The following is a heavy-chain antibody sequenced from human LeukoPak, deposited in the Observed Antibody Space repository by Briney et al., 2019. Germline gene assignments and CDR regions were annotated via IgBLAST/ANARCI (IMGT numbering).Heavy chain of an antibody. CDR2: IYHSGST. Sequence: PSETLSLTCAVSGYSISSGYYWGWIRQPPGQGLEWIGSIYHSGSTYYNPSLKSRVTISVDTSKNQFSLKLSSVTAADTAVYYCAKGVAGLDYWGQGTLVTVSS. CDR1: GYSISSGYY. CDR3: AKGVAGLDY. J-gene: IGHJ4*02. D-gene: IGHD6-19*01. V-gene: IGHV4-38-2*01.